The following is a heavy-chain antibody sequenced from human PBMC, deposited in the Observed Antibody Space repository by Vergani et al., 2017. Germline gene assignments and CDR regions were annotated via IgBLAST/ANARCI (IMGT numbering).Heavy chain of an antibody. CDR2: IYYSGRT. Sequence: QLQLQESGPGLVKPSETLSLTCTVSGGSISSSSYYWGWIRQPPGKGLEWIGSIYYSGRTYYNPSLKSPVTISVDTSKNQFSLKLSPVTAADTAVYYCARQIGYCSSTSCYALAVPYYWGQGTLVTVSS. V-gene: IGHV4-39*01. CDR1: GGSISSSSYY. J-gene: IGHJ4*02. CDR3: ARQIGYCSSTSCYALAVPYY. D-gene: IGHD2-2*01.